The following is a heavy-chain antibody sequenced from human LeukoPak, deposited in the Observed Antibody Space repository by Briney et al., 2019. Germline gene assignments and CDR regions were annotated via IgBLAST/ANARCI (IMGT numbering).Heavy chain of an antibody. D-gene: IGHD3-16*01. V-gene: IGHV3-23*01. CDR1: GFTFSRYA. Sequence: GGSLRLSCAASGFTFSRYAMSWVRQAPGKGLEWVSAISGSGGSTNYADSLKGRVTISRDNSKITLYLQMNSLRAEDTAVYYYALNPYVGVNWFDPWGQGTLVTVSS. J-gene: IGHJ5*02. CDR3: ALNPYVGVNWFDP. CDR2: ISGSGGST.